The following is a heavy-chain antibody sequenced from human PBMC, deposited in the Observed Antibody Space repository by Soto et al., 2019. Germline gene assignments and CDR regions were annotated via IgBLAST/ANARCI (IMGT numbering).Heavy chain of an antibody. CDR2: VNPSGGHT. CDR3: ARGGHVVVVTAALDY. CDR1: GDTFTDYY. D-gene: IGHD2-21*02. Sequence: QVQLMQSGAEVKKPGASVKVSCKASGDTFTDYYIHWVRQAPGQGLEWMGTVNPSGGHTTYAQHFLGRVTMTRHTSPSTLYMELTSLTSDDTAVYYCARGGHVVVVTAALDYWGQGTLVTVSS. V-gene: IGHV1-46*01. J-gene: IGHJ4*02.